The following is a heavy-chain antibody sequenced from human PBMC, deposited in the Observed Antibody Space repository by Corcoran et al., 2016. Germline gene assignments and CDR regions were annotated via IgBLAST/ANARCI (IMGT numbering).Heavy chain of an antibody. D-gene: IGHD1-7*01. CDR3: AHRLLGTRDGNYVSLYY. CDR2: IYWDDDK. V-gene: IGHV2-5*02. CDR1: GFSLTTTGVG. J-gene: IGHJ4*02. Sequence: QITLKESGPTLVKPTQTLTLTCTFSGFSLTTTGVGVGWIRQPPGKALEWLAVIYWDDDKRYSPSLRSRLTISKDTSKNQVVITMTNMDPVDTATYYCAHRLLGTRDGNYVSLYYWGQGALVTVSA.